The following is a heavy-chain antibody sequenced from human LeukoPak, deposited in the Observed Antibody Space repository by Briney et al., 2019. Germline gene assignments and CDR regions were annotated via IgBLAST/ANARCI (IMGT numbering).Heavy chain of an antibody. J-gene: IGHJ3*02. CDR2: ISSSSSYI. Sequence: GGSLRLSCAASGFTFDDYGMNWVRQAPGKGLEWVSSISSSSSYIYYADSVKGRFTISRDNAKNSLYLQMNSLRAEDTAVYYCARDREYYYDSSGYYYDAFDIWGQGTMVTVSS. CDR3: ARDREYYYDSSGYYYDAFDI. V-gene: IGHV3-21*01. D-gene: IGHD3-22*01. CDR1: GFTFDDYG.